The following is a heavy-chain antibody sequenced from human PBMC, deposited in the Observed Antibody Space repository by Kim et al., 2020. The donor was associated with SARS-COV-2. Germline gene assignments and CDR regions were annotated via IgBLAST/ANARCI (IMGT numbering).Heavy chain of an antibody. V-gene: IGHV3-21*01. D-gene: IGHD3-9*01. CDR2: ISSSSSYI. CDR1: GFTFSSYS. J-gene: IGHJ6*02. Sequence: GGSLRLSCAASGFTFSSYSMNWVRQAPGKGLEWVSSISSSSSYIYYADSVKGRFTISRDNAKNSLYLQMNSLRAEDTAVYYCARDRLGYDILTGYYIIGERNYYYYGMDVWGQGTTVTVSS. CDR3: ARDRLGYDILTGYYIIGERNYYYYGMDV.